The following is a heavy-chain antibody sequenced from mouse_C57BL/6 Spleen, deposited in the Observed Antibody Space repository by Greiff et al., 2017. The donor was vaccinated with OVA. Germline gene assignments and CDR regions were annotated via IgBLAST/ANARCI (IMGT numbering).Heavy chain of an antibody. CDR2: IDPSDSYT. CDR1: GYTFTSYW. CDR3: TTDYYDYGGAMDY. Sequence: QVQLQQPGAELVKPGASVKLSCKASGYTFTSYWMQWVKQRPGQGLEWIGEIDPSDSYTNYNQKFKGKATLTVDTSSSTAYMQLSSLTSEDTAVYYCTTDYYDYGGAMDYWGQGTSVTVSS. V-gene: IGHV1-50*01. D-gene: IGHD2-4*01. J-gene: IGHJ4*01.